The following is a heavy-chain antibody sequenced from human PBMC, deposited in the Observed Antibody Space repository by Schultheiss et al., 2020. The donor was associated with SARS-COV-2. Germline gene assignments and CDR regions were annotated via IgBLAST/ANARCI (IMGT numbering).Heavy chain of an antibody. CDR1: GGSISSYY. V-gene: IGHV4-4*07. Sequence: SETLSLTCTVSGGSISSYYWSWIRQPAGKGLEWIGRIYTSGSTNYNPSLKSRVTMSVDTSKNQFSLKLSSVTAADTAVYYCAKEPGANGRYIFDYWGHGTLVTVSS. J-gene: IGHJ4*01. CDR2: IYTSGST. CDR3: AKEPGANGRYIFDY. D-gene: IGHD4/OR15-4a*01.